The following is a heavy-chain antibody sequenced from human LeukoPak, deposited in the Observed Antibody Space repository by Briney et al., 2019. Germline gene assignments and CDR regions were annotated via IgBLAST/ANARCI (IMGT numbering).Heavy chain of an antibody. CDR1: GYTFSSNG. CDR2: ISANNGNT. V-gene: IGHV1-18*01. Sequence: ASVKVSCKASGYTFSSNGIRWVRQAPGQGLAWMGWISANNGNTKYAQKFQARVTMTTDTSTNTAYMELRSLRSDDTAVYYCARGDLSEDPNYYYGMDVWGQGITVTVSS. D-gene: IGHD2-8*01. J-gene: IGHJ6*02. CDR3: ARGDLSEDPNYYYGMDV.